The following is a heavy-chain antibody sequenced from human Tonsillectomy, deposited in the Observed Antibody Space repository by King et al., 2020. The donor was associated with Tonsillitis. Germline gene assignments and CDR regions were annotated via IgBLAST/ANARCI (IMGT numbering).Heavy chain of an antibody. CDR3: ARDRYRSDAFDF. CDR2: IYYSGST. J-gene: IGHJ3*01. D-gene: IGHD2-2*01. CDR1: GGSISSGDYY. V-gene: IGHV4-30-4*01. Sequence: VQLQESGPGLVKPSQTLSLTCTVSGGSISSGDYYWSWIRQPPGKGLEWIGHIYYSGSTYYNPSLKSRVTISVDTSKNQFSLNLTSVTAADTAVYYCARDRYRSDAFDFWGQGTMVTVSS.